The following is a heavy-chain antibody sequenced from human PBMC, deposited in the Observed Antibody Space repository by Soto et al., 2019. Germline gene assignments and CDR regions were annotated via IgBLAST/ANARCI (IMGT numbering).Heavy chain of an antibody. Sequence: LRLSCASSGFPFSRYAIRWVRQAPGKGLEWVSAISGSGGSTYYADSVKGRFTISRDNSKNTLYLQMNSLRAEDTAVYYCAKGPVVPAASFDYWGQGTLVTVSS. CDR2: ISGSGGST. D-gene: IGHD2-2*01. CDR1: GFPFSRYA. CDR3: AKGPVVPAASFDY. V-gene: IGHV3-23*01. J-gene: IGHJ4*02.